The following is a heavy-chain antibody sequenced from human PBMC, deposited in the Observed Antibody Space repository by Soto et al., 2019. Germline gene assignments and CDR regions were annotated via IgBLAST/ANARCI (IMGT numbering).Heavy chain of an antibody. J-gene: IGHJ4*02. CDR2: ILPSDDK. Sequence: QVTLKESGPVLVKPTETLTLTCTVSGFSLTNARMGVSWIRQPPGKALEWLAHILPSDDKSYRTSLKSRLTISRDTSKSQVVLTMTNMDPVDTATYYCARTLDGDRGDYSFDYWGQGTLVTVSS. CDR3: ARTLDGDRGDYSFDY. CDR1: GFSLTNARMG. V-gene: IGHV2-26*01. D-gene: IGHD3-10*01.